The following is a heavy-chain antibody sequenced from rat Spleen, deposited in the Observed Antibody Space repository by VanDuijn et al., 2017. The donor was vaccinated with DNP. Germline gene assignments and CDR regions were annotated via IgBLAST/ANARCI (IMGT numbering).Heavy chain of an antibody. CDR2: IKAKSNNYAT. J-gene: IGHJ1*01. D-gene: IGHD1-9*01. Sequence: EVQVLESGGGLVQPGNSLKLSCATSGFTFSTAWMYWYRQFPEKRLEWVARIKAKSNNYATDYAESVKGRFTISRDDSKSSIYLQMNNLKEEDTAIYYCASYYVYNYWYFDVWGPGTMVTVSS. CDR1: GFTFSTAW. CDR3: ASYYVYNYWYFDV. V-gene: IGHV6-6*01.